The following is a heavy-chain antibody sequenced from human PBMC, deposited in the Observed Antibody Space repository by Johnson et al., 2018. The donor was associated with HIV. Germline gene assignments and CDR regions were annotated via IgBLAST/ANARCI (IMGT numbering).Heavy chain of an antibody. J-gene: IGHJ3*02. CDR1: AFTFSSND. D-gene: IGHD5-24*01. CDR3: AREWLYGFDI. V-gene: IGHV3-23*04. Sequence: VQLVESGGGLVQPGGSLRLSCGASAFTFSSNDMKWVRQAPGKGLEWVSPISGSDHSTYYADSVKGRFTISRDNSKNTLYLQMNRLRAEDTAVYYCAREWLYGFDIWGQGTMVTVSS. CDR2: ISGSDHST.